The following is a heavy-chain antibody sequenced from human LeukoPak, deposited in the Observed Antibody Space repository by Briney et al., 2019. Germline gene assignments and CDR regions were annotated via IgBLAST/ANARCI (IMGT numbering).Heavy chain of an antibody. CDR3: ARVKCSSTSCYHGCDY. Sequence: GASVKVSCKASGYTFTSYGISWVRQAPGQGLEWMGWISAYNGNTNYAQKLQGRVTMTTDTSTSTAYMELRSLRSDDTAVYYCARVKCSSTSCYHGCDYWGQGTLVTVSS. V-gene: IGHV1-18*01. J-gene: IGHJ4*02. CDR1: GYTFTSYG. CDR2: ISAYNGNT. D-gene: IGHD2-2*01.